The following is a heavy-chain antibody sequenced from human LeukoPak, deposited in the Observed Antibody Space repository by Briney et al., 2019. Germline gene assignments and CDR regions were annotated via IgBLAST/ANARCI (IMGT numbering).Heavy chain of an antibody. V-gene: IGHV4-59*01. Sequence: SETLSLTCTVSGGSISSYYWSWIRQPPGKGLEWIGYSYYSGSTNYNPSLKSRVTISVDTSKNQFSLNLSSVTAADRAVYYCARSRRRYYYDSSGYHAFDYWGQGTLVTVSS. D-gene: IGHD3-22*01. CDR3: ARSRRRYYYDSSGYHAFDY. CDR2: SYYSGST. J-gene: IGHJ4*02. CDR1: GGSISSYY.